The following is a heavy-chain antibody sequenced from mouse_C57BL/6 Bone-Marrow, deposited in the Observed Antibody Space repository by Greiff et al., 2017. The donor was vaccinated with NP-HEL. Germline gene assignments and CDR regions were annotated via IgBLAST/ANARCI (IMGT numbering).Heavy chain of an antibody. J-gene: IGHJ2*01. D-gene: IGHD1-1*01. CDR1: GYTFTSYW. CDR3: ETRGGYYYGSSPDY. V-gene: IGHV1-64*01. Sequence: VQLQQPGAELVKPGASVKLSCKASGYTFTSYWMHWVKQRPGQGLEWIGMIHPNSGSTNYNEKFKSKATLTVDKSSSTAYMQLSSLTSEDSAVYYCETRGGYYYGSSPDYWGQGTTLTVSS. CDR2: IHPNSGST.